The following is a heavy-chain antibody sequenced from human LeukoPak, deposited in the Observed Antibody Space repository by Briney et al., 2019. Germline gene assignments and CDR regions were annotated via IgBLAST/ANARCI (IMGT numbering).Heavy chain of an antibody. CDR2: ISSSSSYI. J-gene: IGHJ3*02. V-gene: IGHV3-21*01. D-gene: IGHD2-15*01. Sequence: GGSLRLSCAASGFTFSSYSMNWVRQAPGKGLEWVSSISSSSSYIYYADSVKGRFTISRDNAKNSLYLQMNSLRAEDTAVYYCARAYRSGENDAFDIWGQGTMVTVSS. CDR3: ARAYRSGENDAFDI. CDR1: GFTFSSYS.